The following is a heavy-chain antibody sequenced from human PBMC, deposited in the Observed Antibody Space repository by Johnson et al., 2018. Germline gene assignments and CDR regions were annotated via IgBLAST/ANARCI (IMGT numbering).Heavy chain of an antibody. J-gene: IGHJ6*03. CDR2: INWNAGST. V-gene: IGHV3-20*04. CDR1: GFSFEDYG. D-gene: IGHD3-9*01. Sequence: VQLVQSGGGVVRPGGSLRLSCAASGFSFEDYGLSWVRQVPGKGLEWVAGINWNAGSTGYADSVKGRFTIPRANAKNSLYLHMNNLRREDSALYYCATNTDWAKGTAFYYYYMDVWGKGTTVTVSS. CDR3: ATNTDWAKGTAFYYYYMDV.